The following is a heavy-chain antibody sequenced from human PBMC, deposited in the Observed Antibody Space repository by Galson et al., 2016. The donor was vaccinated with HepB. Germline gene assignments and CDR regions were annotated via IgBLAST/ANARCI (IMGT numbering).Heavy chain of an antibody. CDR1: GGSVSGYY. CDR3: ARNFGETQGY. CDR2: INQDRTT. D-gene: IGHD3-10*01. Sequence: SETLSLTCAVYGGSVSGYYWSWIRQPPGKGLEWIGEINQDRTTNYNPSLKSRVTISIDTYKNQFSVNLSSVTAADTAVYYCARNFGETQGYWGQGTLVTVSS. V-gene: IGHV4-34*01. J-gene: IGHJ4*02.